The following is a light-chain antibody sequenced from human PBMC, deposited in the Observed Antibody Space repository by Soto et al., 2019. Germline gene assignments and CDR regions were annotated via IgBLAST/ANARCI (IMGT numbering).Light chain of an antibody. CDR3: QQYGYSPPWK. CDR1: QSIPSNY. Sequence: EIVLTQSPATLSLSPGERAALSCRASQSIPSNYLAWYQQKPGQAPRLLIYDASSRATGIPDRFSGSGSGTDFTLTISRLEPEDLGVYYCQQYGYSPPWKFGQGTKV. V-gene: IGKV3-20*01. J-gene: IGKJ1*01. CDR2: DAS.